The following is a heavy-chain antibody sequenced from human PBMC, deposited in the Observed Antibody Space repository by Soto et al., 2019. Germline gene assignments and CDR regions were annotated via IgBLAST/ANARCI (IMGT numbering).Heavy chain of an antibody. CDR2: INHSGST. Sequence: SETLSLTCAVYGGSFSGYYWSWIRQPPGKGLEWIGEINHSGSTNYNPSLKSRVTISVDTSKNQFSLKLSSVTAADTAVYYCARSFYSSSATFDYWGQGTLVTVSS. V-gene: IGHV4-34*01. J-gene: IGHJ4*02. CDR1: GGSFSGYY. CDR3: ARSFYSSSATFDY. D-gene: IGHD6-6*01.